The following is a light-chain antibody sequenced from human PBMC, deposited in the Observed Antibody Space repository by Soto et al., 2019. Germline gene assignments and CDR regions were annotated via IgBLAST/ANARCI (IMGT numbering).Light chain of an antibody. Sequence: IQMTQSPSTLSASVGDRVTITCRASHNIERWMAWYQQKPGRAPKVLIFDASSLESGVPSRFSGSGSATEFTLTISSLQPDDFATYYCQQYSTYPWTFGQGTKVDIK. J-gene: IGKJ1*01. CDR3: QQYSTYPWT. CDR2: DAS. CDR1: HNIERW. V-gene: IGKV1-5*01.